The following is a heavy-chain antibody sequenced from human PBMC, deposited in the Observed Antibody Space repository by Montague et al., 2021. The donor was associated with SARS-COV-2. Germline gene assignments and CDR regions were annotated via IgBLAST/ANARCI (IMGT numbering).Heavy chain of an antibody. CDR1: GGSISGDNYY. Sequence: TLSLTCTVSGGSISGDNYYWTWIRQHPGKGLEWIAYIYYTGSTYYNPSLQSRLRTSLDTSKNQFSLTLTSVTPADTAIYYCARNRGWGSRGAGYIDLWGRGTLVTASS. V-gene: IGHV4-31*03. D-gene: IGHD7-27*01. CDR2: IYYTGST. CDR3: ARNRGWGSRGAGYIDL. J-gene: IGHJ2*01.